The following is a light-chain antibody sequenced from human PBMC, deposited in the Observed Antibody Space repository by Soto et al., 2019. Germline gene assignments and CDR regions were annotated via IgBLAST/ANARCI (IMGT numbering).Light chain of an antibody. Sequence: DIPMTQSPSTLSASVGDRVTITCRASQSVSDWLAWYQQKPGKAPKLLIYKASSLESRVPSRFSGSGYGTELTLTISSLQHYDFESYNCQHDYSYSGTCGQGTKVEIK. CDR3: QHDYSYSGT. J-gene: IGKJ1*01. CDR2: KAS. V-gene: IGKV1-5*03. CDR1: QSVSDW.